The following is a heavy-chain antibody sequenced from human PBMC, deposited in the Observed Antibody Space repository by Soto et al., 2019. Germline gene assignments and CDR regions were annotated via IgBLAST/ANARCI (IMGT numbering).Heavy chain of an antibody. D-gene: IGHD1-26*01. CDR2: INPSGGST. V-gene: IGHV1-46*01. J-gene: IGHJ4*02. CDR3: AKDGRGRIVGATQLDY. CDR1: GYTFTSYY. Sequence: QVQLVQSGAEVKKPGASVKVSCKASGYTFTSYYMHWVRQAPGQGLEWMGIINPSGGSTSYAQKFQGRVTMTRDTSTSTVYMELSSLRSEDTAVYYCAKDGRGRIVGATQLDYWGQGTLVTVSS.